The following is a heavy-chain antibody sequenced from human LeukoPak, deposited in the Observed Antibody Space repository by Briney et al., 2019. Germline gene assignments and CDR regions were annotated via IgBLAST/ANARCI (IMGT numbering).Heavy chain of an antibody. J-gene: IGHJ4*02. CDR3: AKYRSTSGYVDS. D-gene: IGHD3-22*01. CDR1: GGSISSNY. V-gene: IGHV4-59*08. Sequence: SETLSLTCSVSGGSISSNYWSWFRQPPGKGLEWIGYIYYSGSTTYNPSLKSRVTISVDTSKTQFSLKLTPVTAADTAVYYCAKYRSTSGYVDSWGQGTLVTVSS. CDR2: IYYSGST.